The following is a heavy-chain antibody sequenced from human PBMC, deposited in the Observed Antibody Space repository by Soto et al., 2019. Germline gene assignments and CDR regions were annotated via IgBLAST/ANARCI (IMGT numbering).Heavy chain of an antibody. CDR3: ARQGEFCSGDNCYTDY. V-gene: IGHV5-51*01. CDR2: IYPGDSDA. CDR1: GYRFTSSW. Sequence: GESLKISCQGSGYRFTSSWIAWVRQLPGRDLEWMGIIYPGDSDARYSPSFQGRITISADKSISTAFLQWGSLKASDTAMYYCARQGEFCSGDNCYTDYWGQGTLVTVSS. J-gene: IGHJ4*02. D-gene: IGHD2-15*01.